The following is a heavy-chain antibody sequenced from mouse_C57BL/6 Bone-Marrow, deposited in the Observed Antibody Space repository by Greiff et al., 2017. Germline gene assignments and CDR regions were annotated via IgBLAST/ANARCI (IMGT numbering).Heavy chain of an antibody. Sequence: VKLQQPGAELVRPGTSVKLSCKASGYTFTSYWMHWVKQRPGQGLEWIGVIDPSVSYTNYNQKFKGKATLTVDTSSSTAYMQLSSLTSEDSAVYYCARSDGYYLYYFDYWGQGTTLTVSS. CDR1: GYTFTSYW. J-gene: IGHJ2*01. V-gene: IGHV1-59*01. CDR3: ARSDGYYLYYFDY. D-gene: IGHD2-3*01. CDR2: IDPSVSYT.